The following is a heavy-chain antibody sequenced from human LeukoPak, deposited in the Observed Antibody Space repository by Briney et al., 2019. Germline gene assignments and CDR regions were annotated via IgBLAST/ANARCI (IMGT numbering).Heavy chain of an antibody. D-gene: IGHD4-11*01. Sequence: GGSLRLSCAASGFTFRNHGMHWVRQAPGKGLEWVAFIFYDGGNKYYADSVKGRFTMSRDNSKNTLWLQMNSLRADDTAVYYCVRDRSYRYFDFWGPGTSVTVSS. J-gene: IGHJ4*02. V-gene: IGHV3-33*01. CDR3: VRDRSYRYFDF. CDR1: GFTFRNHG. CDR2: IFYDGGNK.